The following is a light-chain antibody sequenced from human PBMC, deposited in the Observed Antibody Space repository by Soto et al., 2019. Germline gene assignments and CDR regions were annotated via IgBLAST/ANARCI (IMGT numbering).Light chain of an antibody. J-gene: IGKJ1*01. CDR1: QSLSRD. Sequence: VMTQSPATLSMSPGERATLSCRASQSLSRDLAWYQQKPGQSPRLLIFGASIRAGGIPARFSGGGSGTEFTLTIGSLQSEDCALYYCQHYNNWPGTFGQGTKVDI. V-gene: IGKV3-15*01. CDR2: GAS. CDR3: QHYNNWPGT.